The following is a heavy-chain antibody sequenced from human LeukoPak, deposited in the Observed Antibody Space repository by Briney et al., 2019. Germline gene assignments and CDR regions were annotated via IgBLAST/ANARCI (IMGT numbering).Heavy chain of an antibody. CDR2: INHSGST. Sequence: SETLSLTCAVYSGSFSGYYWSWIRQPPGKGLEWIGEINHSGSTNYNPSLKSRVTISVDTSKNQFSLKLSSVTAADTAMYYCARGSGWYGLDYWGQGTLVTVSS. D-gene: IGHD6-19*01. J-gene: IGHJ4*02. CDR1: SGSFSGYY. V-gene: IGHV4-34*01. CDR3: ARGSGWYGLDY.